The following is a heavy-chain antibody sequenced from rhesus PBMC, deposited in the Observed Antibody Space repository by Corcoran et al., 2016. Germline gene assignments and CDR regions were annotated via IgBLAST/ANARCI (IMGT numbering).Heavy chain of an antibody. V-gene: IGHV4-80*01. CDR1: GASISSNW. Sequence: QVQLQESGPGLVKPSETLSLTCTVSGASISSNWWNWIRQPPGKGMEGIGADDGNSGRTHDHPTLKCRDTISKDAAKNQCSLKLISVTAADTAVYFWARDRVGYFDLWGPGTPITISS. CDR2: DDGNSGRT. J-gene: IGHJ2*01. D-gene: IGHD2-21*01. CDR3: ARDRVGYFDL.